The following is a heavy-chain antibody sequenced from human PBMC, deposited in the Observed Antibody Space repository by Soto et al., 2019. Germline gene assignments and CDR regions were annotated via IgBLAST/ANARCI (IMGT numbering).Heavy chain of an antibody. J-gene: IGHJ3*02. D-gene: IGHD3-22*01. V-gene: IGHV3-49*03. CDR3: SRPSYYYDSSGFEPGAFDI. CDR1: GFTFGNNA. CDR2: IRSKNYGRTT. Sequence: PGGSLRLSCTGSGFTFGNNAMTWFRQAPGKGLEWVGFIRSKNYGRTTEYAASVQGRFTISRDDSKGIAYLEMNSLTTGDTAVYYCSRPSYYYDSSGFEPGAFDIWGQGTMVTVSS.